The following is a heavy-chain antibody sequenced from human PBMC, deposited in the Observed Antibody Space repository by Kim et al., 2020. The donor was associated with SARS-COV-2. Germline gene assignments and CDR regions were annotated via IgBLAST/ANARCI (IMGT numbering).Heavy chain of an antibody. CDR1: GGSISSTSYY. CDR2: SYYTGST. Sequence: SETLSLTCTVSGGSISSTSYYWGWIREPPGKGLEWIGSSYYTGSTHYNATLKCPITISVDTSKNHFSLKLSSVTAADTAVYYCARPHNNYVLEGFDYWGQGTLVTVSS. J-gene: IGHJ4*02. D-gene: IGHD4-4*01. V-gene: IGHV4-39*02. CDR3: ARPHNNYVLEGFDY.